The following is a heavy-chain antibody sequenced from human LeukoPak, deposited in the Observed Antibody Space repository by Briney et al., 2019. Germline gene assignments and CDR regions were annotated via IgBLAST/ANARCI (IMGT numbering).Heavy chain of an antibody. CDR1: GVSITSSDIY. CDR2: ISYSGRT. J-gene: IGHJ4*02. CDR3: ARLKSYCGGDCYPDQFHN. Sequence: SETLSLTCTVSGVSITSSDIYWGWIRQPLGKGLEWIATISYSGRTYYNPSLKTRLTISVDTSKNQFSLKLLSVAAADTAVYYCARLKSYCGGDCYPDQFHNWGQGTLVTVSS. D-gene: IGHD2-21*02. V-gene: IGHV4-39*01.